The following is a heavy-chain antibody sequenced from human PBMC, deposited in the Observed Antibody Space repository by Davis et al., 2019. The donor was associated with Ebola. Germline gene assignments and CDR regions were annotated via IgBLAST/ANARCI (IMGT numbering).Heavy chain of an antibody. J-gene: IGHJ6*02. D-gene: IGHD2-2*01. V-gene: IGHV3-7*01. CDR2: IKQDGSEK. Sequence: GESLKISCAASGFTFSSYWMSWVRQAPGKGLEWVANIKQDGSEKYYVDSVKGRFTISRDNAKNSLSLQMNGLRAEDTAVYYCASAFSSLGVWGQGTTVTVSS. CDR1: GFTFSSYW. CDR3: ASAFSSLGV.